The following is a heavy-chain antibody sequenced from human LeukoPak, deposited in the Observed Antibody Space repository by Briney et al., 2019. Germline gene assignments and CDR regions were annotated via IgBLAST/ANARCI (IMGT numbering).Heavy chain of an antibody. CDR2: ISSSSSYI. V-gene: IGHV3-21*01. CDR1: GFTFSSYS. J-gene: IGHJ4*02. CDR3: ARDIIAVAQTDY. Sequence: PGGSLRLSCAASGFTFSSYSMNWVRQAPGKGLEWVSSISSSSSYIYYADSVKGRFTISRDNAKNSLYLQMNSLRAEDTAVYYCARDIIAVAQTDYWGREPWSPSPQ. D-gene: IGHD6-19*01.